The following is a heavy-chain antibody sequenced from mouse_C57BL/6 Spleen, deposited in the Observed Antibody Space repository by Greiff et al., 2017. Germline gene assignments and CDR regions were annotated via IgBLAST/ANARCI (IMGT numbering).Heavy chain of an antibody. CDR3: ARTPYYGLAEDYFDY. V-gene: IGHV1-22*01. J-gene: IGHJ2*01. Sequence: VQLQQSGPELVKPGASVKMSCKASGYTFTDYYMHWVKQSHGKSLEWIGYINPNNGGTSYNQKFKGKATLTVNKSSSTAYMERRSLTSEDSAVYDCARTPYYGLAEDYFDYWGQGTTLTVSS. CDR2: INPNNGGT. D-gene: IGHD1-1*01. CDR1: GYTFTDYY.